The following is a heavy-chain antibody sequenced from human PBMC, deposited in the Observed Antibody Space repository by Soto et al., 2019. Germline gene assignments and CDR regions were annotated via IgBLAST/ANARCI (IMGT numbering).Heavy chain of an antibody. Sequence: EVQLVESGGGLVQPGGSLRLSCAASGFIFSDYYMDWVRQAPGKGLEWVGRSRNKANSYTTAYAASVKGRFTISRDDSKNSLSLQMNSLTTEDTAVYYCAITSDYSSSSGCWGQGTRVTVSS. CDR2: SRNKANSYTT. CDR3: AITSDYSSSSGC. D-gene: IGHD6-6*01. V-gene: IGHV3-72*01. CDR1: GFIFSDYY. J-gene: IGHJ4*02.